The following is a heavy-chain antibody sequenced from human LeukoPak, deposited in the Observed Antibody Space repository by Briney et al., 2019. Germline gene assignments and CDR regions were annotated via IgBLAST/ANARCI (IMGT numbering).Heavy chain of an antibody. CDR1: GYTFTGHY. Sequence: ASVKVSCKASGYTFTGHYTHWVRQAPGQGLEWMGWINPNSGVTAYAQKFQGGVTMTRDTSISTVYMELSRLTSDDTAVYYCATEGRDGYNYVHWGQGTLVTVSS. J-gene: IGHJ4*02. V-gene: IGHV1-2*02. CDR2: INPNSGVT. D-gene: IGHD5-24*01. CDR3: ATEGRDGYNYVH.